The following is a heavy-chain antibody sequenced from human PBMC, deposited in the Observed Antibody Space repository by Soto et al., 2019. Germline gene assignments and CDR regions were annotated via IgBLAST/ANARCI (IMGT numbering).Heavy chain of an antibody. D-gene: IGHD4-17*01. J-gene: IGHJ6*02. Sequence: PSETLSLTCTVSGGSISSGGYYWSWIRQHPGKGLEWIGYIYYSGSTYYNPSLKSRVTISVDTSKNQFSLKLSSVTAADTAVYYCARDTTVTTHYGMDVWGQGTTVTV. CDR2: IYYSGST. CDR3: ARDTTVTTHYGMDV. V-gene: IGHV4-31*03. CDR1: GGSISSGGYY.